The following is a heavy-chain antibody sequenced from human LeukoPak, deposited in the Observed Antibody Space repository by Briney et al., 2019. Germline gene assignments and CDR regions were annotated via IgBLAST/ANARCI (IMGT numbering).Heavy chain of an antibody. CDR3: ATEPGIGYAFDI. Sequence: GGSLRLSCAASGFTFSSYGMSWVRQAPGKGLEWVANINPDGSTENYVPSVKGRFTISGDNAKNLVSLQMISLRAEDTAVYYCATEPGIGYAFDIWGQGTMVTVSS. V-gene: IGHV3-7*01. J-gene: IGHJ3*02. D-gene: IGHD2-15*01. CDR1: GFTFSSYG. CDR2: INPDGSTE.